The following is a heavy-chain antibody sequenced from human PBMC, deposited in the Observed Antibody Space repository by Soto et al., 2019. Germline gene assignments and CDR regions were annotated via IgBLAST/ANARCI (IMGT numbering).Heavy chain of an antibody. V-gene: IGHV3-48*03. J-gene: IGHJ4*02. CDR3: ARGGYEYSSLGGLYYFDY. D-gene: IGHD6-6*01. CDR2: IRSSGSTI. Sequence: SLRLSCSASVFTFSSYEMNWFRQAPGKGLEWVSYIRSSGSTIYYADSVKGRFTISRDNAKNSLYLQMNSLRAEDTAVYYCARGGYEYSSLGGLYYFDYWGQGTLVTVSS. CDR1: VFTFSSYE.